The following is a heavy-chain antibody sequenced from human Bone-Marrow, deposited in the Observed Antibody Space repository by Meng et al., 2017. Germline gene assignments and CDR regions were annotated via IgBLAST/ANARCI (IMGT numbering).Heavy chain of an antibody. CDR3: ARGRYSSSWYEPPHYYYYGMDV. V-gene: IGHV1-46*01. Sequence: ASVKVSCKASGYTFTSYYMHWVRQAPGQGLEWMGIINPSGGSTSYAQKFQSRVTMTRDTSTSTAYMELRSLRSDDTAVYYCARGRYSSSWYEPPHYYYYGMDVWGQGTMVTVSS. J-gene: IGHJ6*02. D-gene: IGHD6-13*01. CDR1: GYTFTSYY. CDR2: INPSGGST.